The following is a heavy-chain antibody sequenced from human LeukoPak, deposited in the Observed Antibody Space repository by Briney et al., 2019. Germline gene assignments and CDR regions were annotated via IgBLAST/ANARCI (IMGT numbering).Heavy chain of an antibody. CDR1: GFTFSSYE. Sequence: GGSLRLSCAASGFTFSSYEMNWVRQAPGKGLEWVSYISSSGSTIYYADSVKGRFTISRDNAKNSLYLQMNSLRAEDTAVYYCARDSPDYHGMDVWGQGTTVTVSS. CDR2: ISSSGSTI. CDR3: ARDSPDYHGMDV. J-gene: IGHJ6*02. V-gene: IGHV3-48*03.